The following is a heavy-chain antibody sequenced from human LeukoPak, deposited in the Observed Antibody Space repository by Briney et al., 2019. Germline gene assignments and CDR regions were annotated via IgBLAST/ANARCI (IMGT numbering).Heavy chain of an antibody. CDR1: GYTLTYFW. CDR3: ARLIGGGRNWLDS. D-gene: IGHD1-26*01. V-gene: IGHV5-51*01. J-gene: IGHJ5*01. Sequence: GESLKISCKASGYTLTYFWIGWVRQMPGKGLEWVGIVYPSDSDIRYGPSFEGQVRISADKSISTAYLQWTSLRASDTATYYCARLIGGGRNWLDSWGQGTQATVSS. CDR2: VYPSDSDI.